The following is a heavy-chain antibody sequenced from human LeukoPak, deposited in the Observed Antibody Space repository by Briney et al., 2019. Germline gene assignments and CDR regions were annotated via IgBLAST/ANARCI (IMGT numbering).Heavy chain of an antibody. CDR1: GYTFTGYY. J-gene: IGHJ5*02. Sequence: VASVKVSCKASGYTFTGYYMHWVRQAPGQGLEWMGWINPNSGGTNYAQKFQGRVTMTRDTSISTAYMELSRLRSDDTAVYYCARGLRIAARLLGWFDPWGQGTLVTVSS. V-gene: IGHV1-2*02. D-gene: IGHD6-6*01. CDR3: ARGLRIAARLLGWFDP. CDR2: INPNSGGT.